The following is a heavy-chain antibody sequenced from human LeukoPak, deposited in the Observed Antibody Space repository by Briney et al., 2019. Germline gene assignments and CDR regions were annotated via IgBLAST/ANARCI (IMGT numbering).Heavy chain of an antibody. J-gene: IGHJ4*02. CDR3: ARDQYGRRYGDCGLDY. D-gene: IGHD4-17*01. Sequence: GGSLRLSCAASGFTFSSYSMNWVRQAPGKGLEWVSSISSSSSYIYYADSVKGRFTISRDNAKNSLYLQMNSLRAEDTAVYYCARDQYGRRYGDCGLDYWGQGTLVTVSS. CDR2: ISSSSSYI. CDR1: GFTFSSYS. V-gene: IGHV3-21*01.